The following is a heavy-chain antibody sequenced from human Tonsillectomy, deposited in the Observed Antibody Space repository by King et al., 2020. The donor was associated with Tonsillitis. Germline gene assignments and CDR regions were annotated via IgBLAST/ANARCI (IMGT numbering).Heavy chain of an antibody. Sequence: VQLVESGGGLVKPGGSLRLSCAASGFTFSSYSMNWVRQAPGKGLEWVSSISSSSSYIYYADSVKGRFTISRDNAKNSLYLQMNSLRAEDTDVYYCARESITMVRGREFDYWCQGTLVTVSS. J-gene: IGHJ4*02. CDR3: ARESITMVRGREFDY. D-gene: IGHD3-10*01. V-gene: IGHV3-21*01. CDR2: ISSSSSYI. CDR1: GFTFSSYS.